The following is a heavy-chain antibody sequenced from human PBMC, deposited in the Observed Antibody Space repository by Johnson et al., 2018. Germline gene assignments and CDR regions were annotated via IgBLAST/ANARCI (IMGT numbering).Heavy chain of an antibody. V-gene: IGHV3-23*04. CDR1: GFTFSNSA. D-gene: IGHD2-8*01. CDR3: AKDQGTLQGYPGVLDI. CDR2: ISASGGGI. Sequence: VQLVQSGGGLVQPGGSLRLSCAASGFTFSNSAINGVRQAPGKGLEWVSGISASGGGIYYADSVKGRFTISRNNSKTTLYLQMNSQRVEDTAVFYCAKDQGTLQGYPGVLDIWGQGTMVTVSS. J-gene: IGHJ3*02.